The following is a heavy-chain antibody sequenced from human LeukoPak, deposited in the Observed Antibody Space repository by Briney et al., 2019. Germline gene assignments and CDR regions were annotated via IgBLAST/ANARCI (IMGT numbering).Heavy chain of an antibody. J-gene: IGHJ4*02. D-gene: IGHD1-26*01. CDR3: ARRRGSYSDDY. CDR1: GFTVSSNY. CDR2: IYSGGST. V-gene: IGHV3-53*01. Sequence: GGSLRLSCAASGFTVSSNYMSWVRQASGRGLEWVSVIYSGGSTYYADSVKGRFTISRDNSKNTLYLQMNSLRAEDTAVYYCARRRGSYSDDYWGQGTQVTVSS.